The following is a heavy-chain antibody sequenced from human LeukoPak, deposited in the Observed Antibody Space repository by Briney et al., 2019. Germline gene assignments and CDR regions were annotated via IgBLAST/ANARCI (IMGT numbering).Heavy chain of an antibody. D-gene: IGHD3-16*02. CDR1: GGSISSYY. V-gene: IGHV4-59*12. CDR2: IYYSGST. Sequence: SSETLSLTCTVSGGSISSYYWSWIRQPPGKGLEWIGYIYYSGSTNYNPSLKSRVTISLDTSKNQFSLKVNSVTAADTAVYYCATRKIRGIIGRYYSGMDVWGQGTTVTVSS. CDR3: ATRKIRGIIGRYYSGMDV. J-gene: IGHJ6*02.